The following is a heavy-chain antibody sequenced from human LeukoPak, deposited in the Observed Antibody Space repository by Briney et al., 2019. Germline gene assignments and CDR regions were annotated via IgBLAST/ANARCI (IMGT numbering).Heavy chain of an antibody. Sequence: GGSLRLSCAASGFTFSSYGMQWFRQAPDKGLEWVAAISNDGSNKYYADSVKGRFTISGDNSKNTLYLQMNSLRAEDTAVYYCAKVDIVATIDAGRLVDYWGQGTLVTVSS. V-gene: IGHV3-30*18. J-gene: IGHJ4*02. CDR3: AKVDIVATIDAGRLVDY. D-gene: IGHD5-12*01. CDR2: ISNDGSNK. CDR1: GFTFSSYG.